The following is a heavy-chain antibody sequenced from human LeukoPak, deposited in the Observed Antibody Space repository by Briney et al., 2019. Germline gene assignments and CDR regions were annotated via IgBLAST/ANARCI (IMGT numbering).Heavy chain of an antibody. CDR3: ARGPPRGKYYYMDV. CDR1: GFTFSSFD. V-gene: IGHV3-13*01. CDR2: IGTASDT. D-gene: IGHD1-1*01. J-gene: IGHJ6*03. Sequence: GGSLRLSCAASGFTFSSFDTHWVRQPTGQGLEWVSTIGTASDTYYPGSVEGRFTLSRDNAKNSLYLQMNSLTAGDTAVYYCARGPPRGKYYYMDVWGKGTTVTVSS.